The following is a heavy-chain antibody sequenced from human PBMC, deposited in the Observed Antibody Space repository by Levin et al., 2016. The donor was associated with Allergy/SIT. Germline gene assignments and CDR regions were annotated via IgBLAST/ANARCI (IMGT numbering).Heavy chain of an antibody. CDR3: ARDLRRGAESENYHVAFDI. J-gene: IGHJ3*02. D-gene: IGHD1-14*01. Sequence: WIRQSPSRGLEWLGRTYYRSKWYYDYAVSVRSRITINPDTSKNQFSLHLNSVTPEDTAVYYCARDLRRGAESENYHVAFDIRGQGAMVTVSS. V-gene: IGHV6-1*01. CDR2: TYYRSKWYY.